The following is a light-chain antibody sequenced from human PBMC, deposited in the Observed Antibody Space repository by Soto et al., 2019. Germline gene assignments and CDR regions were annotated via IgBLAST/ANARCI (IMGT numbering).Light chain of an antibody. CDR1: QSVLYSSNNKNY. CDR2: WAS. J-gene: IGKJ2*01. Sequence: DIVMTQSPDSLAVSLGERATINCKSSQSVLYSSNNKNYLAWYQQKPGQPPKLLIYWASTRESGVPDRFSGSGSGPDFTLTISSLQAEDVAVYYCQQYYSTPQTFGQGTKLDIK. V-gene: IGKV4-1*01. CDR3: QQYYSTPQT.